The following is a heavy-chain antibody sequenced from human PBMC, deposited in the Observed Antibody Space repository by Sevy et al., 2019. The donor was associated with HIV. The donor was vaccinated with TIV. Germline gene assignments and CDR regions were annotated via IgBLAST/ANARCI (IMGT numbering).Heavy chain of an antibody. Sequence: GGSLRLSCAASGFTFSSYSMNWVRQAPGKGLEWVSYISSRSSTIYYADSVKGRFPISRDNAKNSLYLQMNSLRDEDAAVYYCVVGRGYCSGCTCSDVFDIWGLGTMVTVSS. CDR1: GFTFSSYS. D-gene: IGHD2-15*01. CDR3: VVGRGYCSGCTCSDVFDI. J-gene: IGHJ3*02. V-gene: IGHV3-48*02. CDR2: ISSRSSTI.